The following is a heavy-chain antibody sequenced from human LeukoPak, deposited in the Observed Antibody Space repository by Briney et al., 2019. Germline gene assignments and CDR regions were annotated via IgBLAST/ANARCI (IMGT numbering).Heavy chain of an antibody. CDR1: GFTLSSNS. CDR2: RSGDGRGT. CDR3: ASGIGSSGWAGFFDY. J-gene: IGHJ4*02. D-gene: IGHD6-19*01. Sequence: GGSRRLSWSASGFTLSSNSMHWVRQAPGKWREWVAFRSGDGRGTSDPESMQRRLTVTRKNSKHTRYLQMNSRSTEETAVYYGASGIGSSGWAGFFDYWRQGTLVPVS. V-gene: IGHV3-30*04.